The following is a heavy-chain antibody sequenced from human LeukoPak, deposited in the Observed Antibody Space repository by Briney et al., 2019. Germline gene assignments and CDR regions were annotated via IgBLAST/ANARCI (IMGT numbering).Heavy chain of an antibody. Sequence: SETLSLTCTVSGDSISNYYWAWIRQPPGKGLEWIGYIHYSGTTYYNPSLKGRVTISVDSSRTQFSLKLSSVTAADTAVYYCARDSRGGGPDFDYWGQGTLVTVSS. D-gene: IGHD3-16*01. CDR2: IHYSGTT. CDR1: GDSISNYY. J-gene: IGHJ4*02. V-gene: IGHV4-59*01. CDR3: ARDSRGGGPDFDY.